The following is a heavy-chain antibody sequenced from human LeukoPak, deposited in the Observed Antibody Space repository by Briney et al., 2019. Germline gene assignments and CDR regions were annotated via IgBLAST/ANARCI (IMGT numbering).Heavy chain of an antibody. Sequence: GGSLRLSCAASELSFSDFWMGWVRQAPGKGLEWVANINQGGSETYYVDSVKGRFTISRDNAKKSLFLQMNSLRAEDTAVYYCTKGRSNHYWGQGTLVTVST. CDR3: TKGRSNHY. CDR2: INQGGSET. D-gene: IGHD4-11*01. J-gene: IGHJ4*02. CDR1: ELSFSDFW. V-gene: IGHV3-7*01.